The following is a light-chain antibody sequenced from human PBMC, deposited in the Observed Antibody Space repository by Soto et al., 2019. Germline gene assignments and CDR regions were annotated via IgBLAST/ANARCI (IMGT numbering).Light chain of an antibody. CDR3: HHSSTYARP. CDR2: KAS. CDR1: QSIDSW. V-gene: IGKV1-5*03. Sequence: DIQMTQSPSTLSASIGDRVTITCRASQSIDSWLAWYQQKPGKAPKLLIYKASSLQTGVPSRFSGSGYGTEFTLTISSLQPDDFATYYCHHSSTYARPFGQGSKVEVK. J-gene: IGKJ1*01.